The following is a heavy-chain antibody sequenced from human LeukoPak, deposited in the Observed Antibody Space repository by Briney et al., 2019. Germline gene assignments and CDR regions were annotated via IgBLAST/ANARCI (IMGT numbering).Heavy chain of an antibody. V-gene: IGHV3-48*04. Sequence: PGGSLRLPCAASGFTFSSYSMNWVRQAPGKGLEWVSYISSSSSTIYYADSVKGRFTISRDNAKNTLYLQMNSLRAEDTAVYYCARDLVAHYYYYYMDVWGKGTTVTVSS. CDR2: ISSSSSTI. CDR1: GFTFSSYS. J-gene: IGHJ6*03. CDR3: ARDLVAHYYYYYMDV. D-gene: IGHD2-15*01.